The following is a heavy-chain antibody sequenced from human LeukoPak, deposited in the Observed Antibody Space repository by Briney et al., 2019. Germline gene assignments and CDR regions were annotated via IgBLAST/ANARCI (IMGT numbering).Heavy chain of an antibody. CDR2: ISSSSSYI. V-gene: IGHV3-21*01. CDR1: GFTFSSYS. CDR3: ARDLVTRRYYFDY. Sequence: GGSLRLSCAASGFTFSSYSMNWVRQAPGKGLEWVSSISSSSSYIYYADSVKGRFTISRDNAKNSLYLQMNSLRAEDTAVYYCARDLVTRRYYFDYWGQGTLVTVSS. J-gene: IGHJ4*02. D-gene: IGHD2-21*02.